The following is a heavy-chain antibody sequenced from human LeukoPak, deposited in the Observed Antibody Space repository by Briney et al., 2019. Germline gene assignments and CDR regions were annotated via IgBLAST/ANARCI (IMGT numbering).Heavy chain of an antibody. Sequence: GGSLRLSCAVSGFTFSSHWMRWVRQAPGKGLVWVSHIKSDGTSTNYADSVKGRFTISRDNAKNTLFLQMNSLRAEDTAVYYCGRDGVPAAADYWGQETLVTVSS. CDR1: GFTFSSHW. CDR3: GRDGVPAAADY. D-gene: IGHD2-2*01. CDR2: IKSDGTST. J-gene: IGHJ4*02. V-gene: IGHV3-74*01.